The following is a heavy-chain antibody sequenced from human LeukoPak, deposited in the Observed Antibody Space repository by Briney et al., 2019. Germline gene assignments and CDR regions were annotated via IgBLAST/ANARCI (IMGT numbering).Heavy chain of an antibody. D-gene: IGHD3-9*01. CDR3: AKENYDILTGYSPYYFDY. CDR2: ISRSGGST. J-gene: IGHJ4*02. Sequence: GGSLRLSCAASGFTFSSYAMSWVRQAPGKGLEWVSAISRSGGSTYYADSVKGRFTISRDNSKNTLYLQMNSLRAEDTAVYYCAKENYDILTGYSPYYFDYWGQGTLVTVSS. V-gene: IGHV3-23*01. CDR1: GFTFSSYA.